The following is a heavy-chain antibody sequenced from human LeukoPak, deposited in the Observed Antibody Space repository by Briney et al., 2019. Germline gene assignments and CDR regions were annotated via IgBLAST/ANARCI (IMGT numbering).Heavy chain of an antibody. V-gene: IGHV4-4*07. Sequence: SETLSLTCAVSGGSITNYYWNWIRQPAGKGLEWIGRIYSTGSTNYNPSLKSRVTISLDTSKTQFSLKMNSVTAADTAIYYCARLQRITMSGPDYWYFDLWGRGTLVTVSS. CDR2: IYSTGST. CDR1: GGSITNYY. D-gene: IGHD3-10*02. J-gene: IGHJ2*01. CDR3: ARLQRITMSGPDYWYFDL.